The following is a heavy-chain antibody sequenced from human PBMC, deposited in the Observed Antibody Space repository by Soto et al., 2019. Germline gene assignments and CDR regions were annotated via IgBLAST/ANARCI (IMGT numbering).Heavy chain of an antibody. V-gene: IGHV3-30*03. CDR2: SSYDGRET. D-gene: IGHD3-3*01. J-gene: IGHJ4*02. Sequence: PGGSLRLSCAASDFDFSSYGIHWVRQAPGKGLEWVADSSYDGRETFYADSAKGRFTVSKEMPKNTAFLPVNAMSHEDTTVYFCARDSEWPLLNFDIWAQGTPVTVSA. CDR1: DFDFSSYG. CDR3: ARDSEWPLLNFDI.